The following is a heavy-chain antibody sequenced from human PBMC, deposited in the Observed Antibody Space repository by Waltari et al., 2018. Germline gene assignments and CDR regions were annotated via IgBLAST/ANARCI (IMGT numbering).Heavy chain of an antibody. CDR1: GYTFTGYY. J-gene: IGHJ6*02. D-gene: IGHD3-22*01. CDR3: ASNIPTHSGYYPWGGYYYGMDV. Sequence: QVQLVQSGAEVKKPGASVKVSCKASGYTFTGYYMHWVRQAPGQGLEWMGRFVPSSGGTNYAQKFQGRVTMTRDTSISTAYMELSRLRSNDTAVYYCASNIPTHSGYYPWGGYYYGMDVWGQGTTVTVSS. V-gene: IGHV1-2*06. CDR2: FVPSSGGT.